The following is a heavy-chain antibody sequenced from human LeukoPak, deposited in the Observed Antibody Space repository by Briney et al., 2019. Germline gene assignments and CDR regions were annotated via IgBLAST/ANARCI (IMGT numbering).Heavy chain of an antibody. D-gene: IGHD6-19*01. CDR3: ARELRAVAGH. Sequence: PGGSLRLSCAASGFTFSSYGMSWVRQAPGKGLEWVSGISGSGGSTYYADSVKGRFTISRDNAKNSLYLQMNSLRAEDTAVYYCARELRAVAGHWGQGTLVTVSS. V-gene: IGHV3-23*01. CDR2: ISGSGGST. J-gene: IGHJ4*02. CDR1: GFTFSSYG.